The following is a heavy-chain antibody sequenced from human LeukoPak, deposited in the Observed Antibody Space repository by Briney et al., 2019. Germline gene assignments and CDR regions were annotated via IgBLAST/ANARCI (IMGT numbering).Heavy chain of an antibody. CDR3: ARVYNWNSSGLGAPRD. Sequence: KPSETLSLTCTVSSGSISSSSYYWGWIRQPPGKGPEWIGNIYYSGSTYYNPSLKSRVTISVDTSKNQFSLKLSSVTAADTAVYYCARVYNWNSSGLGAPRDWGRGTQVTVSS. V-gene: IGHV4-39*07. D-gene: IGHD1-7*01. CDR1: SGSISSSSYY. J-gene: IGHJ4*02. CDR2: IYYSGST.